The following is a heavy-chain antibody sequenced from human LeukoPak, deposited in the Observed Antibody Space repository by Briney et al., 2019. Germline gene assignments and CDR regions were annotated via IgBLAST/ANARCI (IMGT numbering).Heavy chain of an antibody. Sequence: ASVKVSCKASGYTFTGYYMHWVRQAPGQGLEWMGRINPNSGGTNYAQKFQGRVTMTRDTSNSTAYTELSRLRSDDTAVYYCARVVVLRYFDWSPEFDYWGQGTLVTVSS. CDR3: ARVVVLRYFDWSPEFDY. CDR1: GYTFTGYY. V-gene: IGHV1-2*06. CDR2: INPNSGGT. J-gene: IGHJ4*02. D-gene: IGHD3-9*01.